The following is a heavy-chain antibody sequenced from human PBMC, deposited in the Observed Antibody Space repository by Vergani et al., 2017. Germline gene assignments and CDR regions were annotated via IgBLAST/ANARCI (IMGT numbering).Heavy chain of an antibody. CDR3: AKNWRRLWPEDWFDP. D-gene: IGHD2-21*02. CDR1: GFTFDDYT. Sequence: EVQLVESGGVVVQPGGSLRLSCAASGFTFDDYTMHWVRQAPGKGLEWVSLISWDGGSTYYADSVKGRFTISRDNSKNSLYLQMNSLRTEDTALYYCAKNWRRLWPEDWFDPWGQGTLVTVSS. J-gene: IGHJ5*02. CDR2: ISWDGGST. V-gene: IGHV3-43*01.